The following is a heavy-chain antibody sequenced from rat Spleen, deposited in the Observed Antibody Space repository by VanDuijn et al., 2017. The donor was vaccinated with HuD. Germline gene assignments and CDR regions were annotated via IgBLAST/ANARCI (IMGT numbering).Heavy chain of an antibody. Sequence: EVQLVESGGGLVQPGRSLKVSCAASGFTFSDYYMAWVRQAPKKGLEWVASISYEGSSTYYGDSVKGRFTISRDNAKSTLYLQMNSLRSEDTATYYCTRQGGTMMVVIRDYFDYWGQGVMVTVSS. CDR3: TRQGGTMMVVIRDYFDY. J-gene: IGHJ2*01. CDR1: GFTFSDYY. V-gene: IGHV5-22*01. D-gene: IGHD1-12*02. CDR2: ISYEGSST.